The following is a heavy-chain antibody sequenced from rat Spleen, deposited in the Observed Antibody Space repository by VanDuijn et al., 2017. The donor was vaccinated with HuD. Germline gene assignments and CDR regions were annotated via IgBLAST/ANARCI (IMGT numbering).Heavy chain of an antibody. J-gene: IGHJ2*01. Sequence: EVQLVESGGGLVQPGRSLRLSCAASGFTFSDFYMAWVRQAPKKGLEWVASISYEGSGTYYRDSVKGRFTISRDDEESTLYLQMDSLRSEDTATYFCARLGGFFRFWGQGVMVTVSS. CDR2: ISYEGSGT. V-gene: IGHV5-22*01. D-gene: IGHD4-3*01. CDR3: ARLGGFFRF. CDR1: GFTFSDFY.